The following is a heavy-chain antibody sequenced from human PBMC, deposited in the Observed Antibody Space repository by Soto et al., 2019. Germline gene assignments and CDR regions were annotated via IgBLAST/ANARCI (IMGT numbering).Heavy chain of an antibody. CDR2: VFYSGAT. D-gene: IGHD3-10*01. Sequence: PSETLSLTCSVSGDSISSYYWTWIRQSPGKGLEWVGYVFYSGATNYNPSLKSRVTISLDASKKQVSLRLTSATAADTAVYYCTRGLPSHFGYDSWGQGTLVTV. CDR1: GDSISSYY. V-gene: IGHV4-59*01. J-gene: IGHJ4*02. CDR3: TRGLPSHFGYDS.